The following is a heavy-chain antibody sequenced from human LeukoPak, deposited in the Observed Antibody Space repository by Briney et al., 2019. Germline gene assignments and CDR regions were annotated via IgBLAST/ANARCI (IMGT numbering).Heavy chain of an antibody. CDR3: ARDRGSYSDY. CDR2: VNTDGSTP. V-gene: IGHV3-74*01. Sequence: PGGSLRLSCAASGFTFSSYWMHWVRQAPGKGLVWVSRVNTDGSTPTYADSVKGRFTISRDNAKNTLYLQMNSLRAEDTAVYCCARDRGSYSDYWGQGTLVTVSS. J-gene: IGHJ4*02. D-gene: IGHD3-16*01. CDR1: GFTFSSYW.